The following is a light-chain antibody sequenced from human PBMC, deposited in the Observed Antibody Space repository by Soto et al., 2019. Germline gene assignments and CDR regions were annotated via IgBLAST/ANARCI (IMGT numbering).Light chain of an antibody. CDR1: QGISSW. CDR3: QQYNNWPRT. J-gene: IGKJ1*01. V-gene: IGKV1-12*01. Sequence: DLPLTPSPSSVSASVGDRFTITCRASQGISSWLAWYQQKPGKAPKLLIYAASSLQSGVPSRFSGSGSGTDFTLTISSLQSEDFAVYYCQQYNNWPRTFGQGTKVDI. CDR2: AAS.